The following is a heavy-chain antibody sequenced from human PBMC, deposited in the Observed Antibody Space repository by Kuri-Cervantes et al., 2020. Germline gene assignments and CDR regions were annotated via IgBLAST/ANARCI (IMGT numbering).Heavy chain of an antibody. D-gene: IGHD6-19*01. CDR2: IWYDGSNK. J-gene: IGHJ4*02. CDR1: GFTFSSYA. CDR3: AKGGGSSGWYRADYDY. Sequence: GESLKISCAASGFTFSSYAMHWVRQAPGKGLEWVAVIWYDGSNKYYADSVKGRFTISRDNSKNSLYLQMNSLRAEDTALYYCAKGGGSSGWYRADYDYWGQGTLVTVSS. V-gene: IGHV3-30*02.